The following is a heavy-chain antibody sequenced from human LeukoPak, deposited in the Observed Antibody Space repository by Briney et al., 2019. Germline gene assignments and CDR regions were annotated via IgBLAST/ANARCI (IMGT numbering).Heavy chain of an antibody. D-gene: IGHD3-16*02. CDR2: MNPDSGNT. J-gene: IGHJ4*02. CDR3: ARGEEITFGGVIVIPDY. Sequence: ASVKVSCKASGYTFTSYDINWVRQATGQGLEWMGWMNPDSGNTGYAQKFQGRVTMTRNTSISTAYMELSSLRSEDTAVYYSARGEEITFGGVIVIPDYWGQGTLVTVSS. V-gene: IGHV1-8*01. CDR1: GYTFTSYD.